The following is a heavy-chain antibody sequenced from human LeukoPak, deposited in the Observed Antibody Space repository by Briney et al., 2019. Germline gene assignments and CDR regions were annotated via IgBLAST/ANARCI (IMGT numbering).Heavy chain of an antibody. CDR2: ISSRGSTI. CDR1: GFTFRSSE. J-gene: IGHJ3*02. Sequence: GGSLRLSCAASGFTFRSSEMQWVRQAPGKGLEWVSYISSRGSTIYYGDSVKGRFTISRDNAQNSLYLQMNSLRAEDTAVYYCARDRFRIVVVAATHDAFDIWGQGTMVTVSS. CDR3: ARDRFRIVVVAATHDAFDI. V-gene: IGHV3-48*03. D-gene: IGHD2-15*01.